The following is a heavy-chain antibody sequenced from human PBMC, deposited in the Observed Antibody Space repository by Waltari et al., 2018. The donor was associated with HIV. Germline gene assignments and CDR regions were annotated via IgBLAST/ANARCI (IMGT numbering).Heavy chain of an antibody. V-gene: IGHV4-39*01. Sequence: QLQLQESGPGLVKPSETLSLTCTVSGGSISSSSYYWGWIRQPPGKGLEWIGKIYYSGCTYYNPSLKSRVTISVDTSKNQFSLKLSSVTAADTAVYYCARGISLTWLLLRFPEYFQHWGQGTLVTVSS. J-gene: IGHJ1*01. CDR3: ARGISLTWLLLRFPEYFQH. CDR1: GGSISSSSYY. D-gene: IGHD3-22*01. CDR2: IYYSGCT.